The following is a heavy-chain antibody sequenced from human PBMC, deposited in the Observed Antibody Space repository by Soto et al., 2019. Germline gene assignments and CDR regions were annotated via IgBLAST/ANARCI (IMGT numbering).Heavy chain of an antibody. Sequence: ASVKVSCKASGYTFTSYGIRWVRQAPGQGLEWMGWISAYNGNTNYAQELQGRVTMTTDTSTSTAYMELRSLRSDDTAVYYCARDGGFGELATSHRDYYYCMDVWGQGTTVTVSS. CDR2: ISAYNGNT. V-gene: IGHV1-18*01. J-gene: IGHJ6*02. CDR1: GYTFTSYG. D-gene: IGHD3-10*01. CDR3: ARDGGFGELATSHRDYYYCMDV.